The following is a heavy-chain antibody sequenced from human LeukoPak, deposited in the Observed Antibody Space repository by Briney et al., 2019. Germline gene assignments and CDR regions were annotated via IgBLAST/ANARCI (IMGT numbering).Heavy chain of an antibody. J-gene: IGHJ4*02. CDR1: GGFISGYY. CDR3: ARRSSSRYANFDY. Sequence: SETLSLTCTVSGGFISGYYWSWIRQPPGKGLEWIGYIYTSGSTNYNPSLKSRVNISVDTSKNQFSLNLTSATAADTAVYYCARRSSSRYANFDYWGQGTLVTVSS. V-gene: IGHV4-4*09. D-gene: IGHD6-13*01. CDR2: IYTSGST.